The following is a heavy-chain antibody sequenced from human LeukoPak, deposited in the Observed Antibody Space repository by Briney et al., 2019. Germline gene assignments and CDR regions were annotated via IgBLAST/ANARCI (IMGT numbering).Heavy chain of an antibody. D-gene: IGHD2-2*01. V-gene: IGHV3-43*01. CDR1: GFTFDDYT. Sequence: GGSLRLSCAASGFTFDDYTMHWVRHAPGKGLEWVSLISWDGGSTYYADSVKGRFTISRDNSKNSLYLQMNSLRTEDTALYYCATGGDCSSTSCYAYFQHWGQGTLVTVSS. CDR2: ISWDGGST. J-gene: IGHJ1*01. CDR3: ATGGDCSSTSCYAYFQH.